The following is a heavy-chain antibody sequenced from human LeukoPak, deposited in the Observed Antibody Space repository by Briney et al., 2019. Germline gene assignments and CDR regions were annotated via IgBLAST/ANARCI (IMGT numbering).Heavy chain of an antibody. CDR3: ARERNSGNYRTADY. CDR2: ISSDGTNK. CDR1: GFTFSTYA. Sequence: GGSLRLSCAASGFTFSTYAMHWVRQAPVKGLEWLAVISSDGTNKYYPDSVKGRFTISRDNSKNTLYLQVNSLRAEDTAVYYCARERNSGNYRTADYWGQGTLVTVSS. V-gene: IGHV3-30*04. D-gene: IGHD1-26*01. J-gene: IGHJ4*02.